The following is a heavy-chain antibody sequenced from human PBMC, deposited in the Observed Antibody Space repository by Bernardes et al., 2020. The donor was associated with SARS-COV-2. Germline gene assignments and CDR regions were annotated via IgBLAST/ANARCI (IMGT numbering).Heavy chain of an antibody. CDR3: ATLNLGNFDY. CDR1: GFTFTSFG. J-gene: IGHJ4*02. CDR2: IAYDDGHK. V-gene: IGHV3-30*02. Sequence: GGSLRLSCAASGFTFTSFGMHWVRQAPGKGLEWVAFIAYDDGHKYYEDSVKGRFTISRDNSKNTLYLQMNSLRAEDTALYYCATLNLGNFDYWGQGTLVNVSS. D-gene: IGHD7-27*01.